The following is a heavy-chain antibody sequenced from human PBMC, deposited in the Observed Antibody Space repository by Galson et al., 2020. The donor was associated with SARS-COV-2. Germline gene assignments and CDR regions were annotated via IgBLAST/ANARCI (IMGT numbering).Heavy chain of an antibody. Sequence: SETLSLTCTVSGVSISSTDSFWTWIRQHPRKGLEWIGYMYYTGTTYYNPSLRSRLTISVDTSNNQFSLTMTSLTAADTAVYFCARLYCGGFKGLGNYCPPFQYNGMDVWGPGTTVTVSS. V-gene: IGHV4-31*03. CDR1: GVSISSTDSF. J-gene: IGHJ6*02. CDR3: ARLYCGGFKGLGNYCPPFQYNGMDV. CDR2: MYYTGTT. D-gene: IGHD3-10*01.